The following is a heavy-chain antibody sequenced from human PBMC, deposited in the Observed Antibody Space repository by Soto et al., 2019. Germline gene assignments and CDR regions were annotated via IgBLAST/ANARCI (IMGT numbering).Heavy chain of an antibody. D-gene: IGHD6-6*01. CDR2: ISDSGGLT. J-gene: IGHJ3*02. CDR3: ARRAFGSSRSFDI. CDR1: GFAFSSHP. V-gene: IGHV3-23*01. Sequence: PGGSLRLSCAASGFAFSSHPMSWVRQAPERGLEWVSGISDSGGLTYNADSVKGRFTIYRDNSKNTLYLQMNSLRAEDTALYYCARRAFGSSRSFDIWGQGTMVTVS.